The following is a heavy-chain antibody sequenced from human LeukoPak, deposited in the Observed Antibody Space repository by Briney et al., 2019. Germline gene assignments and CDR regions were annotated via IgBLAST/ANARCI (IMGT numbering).Heavy chain of an antibody. Sequence: PGGSLRLSCVASGFTFSTYTMNWVRQAPGKGLEWVSFISSSGSTIYYAGSVEGRFTISRDNAKNSLYLQMNSLRVEDTAVYYCARGSLTYIWGQGTLVTVSS. D-gene: IGHD3-16*01. CDR3: ARGSLTYI. CDR2: ISSSGSTI. CDR1: GFTFSTYT. J-gene: IGHJ4*02. V-gene: IGHV3-48*01.